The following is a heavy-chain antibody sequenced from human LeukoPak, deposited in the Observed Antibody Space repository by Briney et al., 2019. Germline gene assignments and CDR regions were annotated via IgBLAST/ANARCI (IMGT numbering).Heavy chain of an antibody. CDR2: IYYSGST. CDR3: ARQYIVNHGFGI. Sequence: SETLSLTCTVSGGSISSSSYYWGWIRQPPGKGLEWIGSIYYSGSTYYNPSLKSRVTISVDTSKNQFSLKLSSVTAADTAVYHCARQYIVNHGFGIWGQGTMVTVSS. CDR1: GGSISSSSYY. D-gene: IGHD2-15*01. J-gene: IGHJ3*02. V-gene: IGHV4-39*01.